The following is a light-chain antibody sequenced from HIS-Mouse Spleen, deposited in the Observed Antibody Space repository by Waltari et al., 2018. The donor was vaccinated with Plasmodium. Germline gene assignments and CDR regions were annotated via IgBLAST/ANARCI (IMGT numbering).Light chain of an antibody. Sequence: DIQMTQSPSTLSASVGDRVTITCRASHSISSWLAWYQQKPGKAPKLLIDKASSLESGVPSRFSGSGSGTEFTLTISSLQPDDFATYYCQQYNSYWTFGQGTKVEIK. CDR1: HSISSW. CDR3: QQYNSYWT. CDR2: KAS. J-gene: IGKJ1*01. V-gene: IGKV1-5*03.